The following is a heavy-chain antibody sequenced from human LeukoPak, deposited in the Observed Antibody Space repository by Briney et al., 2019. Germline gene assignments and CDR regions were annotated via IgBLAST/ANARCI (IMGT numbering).Heavy chain of an antibody. Sequence: GGSLRLSCAASGFTFSSSDMHWVRQAPGKGLEWVAVISYDGSNKYYADSVKGRFTISRDNSKNTLYLQMNSLRAEDTAVYYCAKQSNSGSIYYYYYMDVWGKGTTVTISS. J-gene: IGHJ6*03. D-gene: IGHD3-10*01. CDR1: GFTFSSSD. V-gene: IGHV3-30*18. CDR2: ISYDGSNK. CDR3: AKQSNSGSIYYYYYMDV.